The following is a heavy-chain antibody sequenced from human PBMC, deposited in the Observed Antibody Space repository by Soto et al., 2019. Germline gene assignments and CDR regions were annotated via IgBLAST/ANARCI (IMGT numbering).Heavy chain of an antibody. CDR3: ARNASGRGWFDP. CDR1: GGSVKSPSHY. CDR2: VYYIGTT. V-gene: IGHV4-61*03. J-gene: IGHJ5*02. Sequence: PSETLSLTCMVSGGSVKSPSHYWSWIRQSPGKGLEWIGNVYYIGTTDYNPSLENRVTILLDRSDNHFSLQLRSVTVDDTAVYYCARNASGRGWFDPWGQGALVTVS. D-gene: IGHD3-10*01.